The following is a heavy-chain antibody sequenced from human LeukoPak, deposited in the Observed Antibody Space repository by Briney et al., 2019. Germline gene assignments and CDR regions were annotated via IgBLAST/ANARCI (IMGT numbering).Heavy chain of an antibody. CDR1: GGSFSGYY. CDR2: INHSGST. D-gene: IGHD3-22*01. V-gene: IGHV4-34*01. CDR3: ARSPRSYYYDSSGYSYYFDY. Sequence: SETLSLTCAVYGGSFSGYYWSWIRQPPGKGLEWIGEINHSGSTNYNPSLKSRVTISVDTSKNQFSLKLSSVTAADTAVYYCARSPRSYYYDSSGYSYYFDYWGQGTLVTVSS. J-gene: IGHJ4*02.